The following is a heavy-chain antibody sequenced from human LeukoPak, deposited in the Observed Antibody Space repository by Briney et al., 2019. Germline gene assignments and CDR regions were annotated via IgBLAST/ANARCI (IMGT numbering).Heavy chain of an antibody. CDR3: TRPKPQRGGNKNAFDI. V-gene: IGHV4-39*01. CDR2: IYYSGST. CDR1: GGSISSSSYY. Sequence: SETLSLTCTVSGGSISSSSYYWGWIRQPPGKGLEWIGSIYYSGSTYYNPSLKSRVTISVDTSKNQFSLKLSSVTAADTAVYYCTRPKPQRGGNKNAFDIWGQGTMVTVSS. J-gene: IGHJ3*02. D-gene: IGHD3-16*01.